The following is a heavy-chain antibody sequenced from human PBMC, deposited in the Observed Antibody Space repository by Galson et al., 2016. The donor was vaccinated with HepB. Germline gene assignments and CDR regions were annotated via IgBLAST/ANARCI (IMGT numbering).Heavy chain of an antibody. CDR2: VIPIFGTA. Sequence: SVKVSCKASGGSFSSYAINWLRQAPGQGPEWMGGVIPIFGTANYARNFQGRVTITADKFTSTAYMELTNLRSDETAVYYCAGKRKIVIVPVALPEYYHHMDVWGQGTLVTVSS. CDR1: GGSFSSYA. CDR3: AGKRKIVIVPVALPEYYHHMDV. J-gene: IGHJ4*02. D-gene: IGHD2-2*01. V-gene: IGHV1-69*06.